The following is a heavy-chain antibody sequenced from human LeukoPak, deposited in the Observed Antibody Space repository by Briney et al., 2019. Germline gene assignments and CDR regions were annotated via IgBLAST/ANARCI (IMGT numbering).Heavy chain of an antibody. CDR2: INNGGSST. CDR1: GFTFSSSW. Sequence: GGSLRLSCAASGFTFSSSWMHWVRQAPGKGLVWVSHINNGGSSTNYADSVKGRFTISRDNAKNTLYLQMNSLRDEDTGVYYCARDKNYNMDVWGQGTTVTVFS. CDR3: ARDKNYNMDV. J-gene: IGHJ6*02. V-gene: IGHV3-74*01.